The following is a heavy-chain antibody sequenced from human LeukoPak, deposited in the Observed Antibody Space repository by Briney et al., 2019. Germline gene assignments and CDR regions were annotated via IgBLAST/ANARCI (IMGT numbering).Heavy chain of an antibody. CDR2: VRDNGEN. CDR3: SRQPANTAAFDI. V-gene: IGHV4-59*08. Sequence: PSETLSLTCTVSGGSINAYYWSWIRQPPGKGLEWIAYVRDNGENNYNPSLKSRVAISVDTANNQISLRLNFVTAADTAIYYCSRQPANTAAFDIWGLGTMVTVSS. J-gene: IGHJ3*02. D-gene: IGHD5-18*01. CDR1: GGSINAYY.